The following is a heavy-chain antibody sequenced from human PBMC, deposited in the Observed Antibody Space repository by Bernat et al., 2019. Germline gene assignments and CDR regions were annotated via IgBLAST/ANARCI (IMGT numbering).Heavy chain of an antibody. J-gene: IGHJ4*02. CDR2: INHSGST. Sequence: QVQLQQWGAGLLKPSETLSLTCAVYGGSFSGYYWSWIRQPPGKGLEWIGEINHSGSTNYNPSLKSRVTISVDTSKNQFSLKLSSVTAADTAVYYCARGGQGSAVDYWGQGTLVTVSS. V-gene: IGHV4-34*01. CDR1: GGSFSGYY. D-gene: IGHD2-15*01. CDR3: ARGGQGSAVDY.